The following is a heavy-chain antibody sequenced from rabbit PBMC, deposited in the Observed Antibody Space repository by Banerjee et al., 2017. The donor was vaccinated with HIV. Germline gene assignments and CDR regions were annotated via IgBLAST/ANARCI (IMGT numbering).Heavy chain of an antibody. V-gene: IGHV1S40*01. CDR1: GFSFSSRYY. CDR3: ARETSGGWGVVLYYFRL. Sequence: QSLEESGGDLVKPGASLTLTCTASGFSFSSRYYMCWVRQAPGKGLEWIACINTGSSGSTNYASWAKGRFTISKTSSTTVTLQMTSLTAADTATYFCARETSGGWGVVLYYFRLRGQGTLVTVS. J-gene: IGHJ4*01. D-gene: IGHD4-1*01. CDR2: INTGSSGST.